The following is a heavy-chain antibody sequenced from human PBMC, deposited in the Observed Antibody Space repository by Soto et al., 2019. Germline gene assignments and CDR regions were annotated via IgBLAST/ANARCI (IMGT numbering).Heavy chain of an antibody. CDR1: GDTFSNYA. V-gene: IGHV1-69*06. CDR3: AASTIREDY. Sequence: SVKVSCKTSGDTFSNYAISWVRQAPGQGLEWMGGIIPLFDSASYAQRSHDRVTITADKFTSTAYMELRSLTSEDTAVYYCAASTIREDYWGQGTLVTVSS. D-gene: IGHD3-9*01. J-gene: IGHJ4*02. CDR2: IIPLFDSA.